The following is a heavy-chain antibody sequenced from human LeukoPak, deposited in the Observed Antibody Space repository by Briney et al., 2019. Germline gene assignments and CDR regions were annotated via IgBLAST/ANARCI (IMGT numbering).Heavy chain of an antibody. CDR2: ISGSSSYI. CDR1: VFNFIANR. J-gene: IGHJ4*02. CDR3: ARHETNFDY. V-gene: IGHV3-21*01. Sequence: PGGSLRLSCAASVFNFIANRLDWVRQPPWKGLEWVSSISGSSSYIYYADSVKGRFTISRDKAKNSLYLQMDSLRPEDTAVYFCARHETNFDYWGQGVLVTVSS.